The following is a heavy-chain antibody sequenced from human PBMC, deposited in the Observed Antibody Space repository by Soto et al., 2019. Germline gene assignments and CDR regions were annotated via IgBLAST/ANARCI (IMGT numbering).Heavy chain of an antibody. V-gene: IGHV1-69*01. J-gene: IGHJ4*02. CDR2: IIPNFGEA. Sequence: QVQLVQSGAEVKKPGSSVKVSCKASGGTFSSYAISWVRQAPGQGLEWMGGIIPNFGEANYVQKFQGRVTITADESTSTAYMEGSSLRSEDTAVYYCVRRGSGRYFDWLPVDYWGQGTLVTVSS. CDR1: GGTFSSYA. D-gene: IGHD3-9*01. CDR3: VRRGSGRYFDWLPVDY.